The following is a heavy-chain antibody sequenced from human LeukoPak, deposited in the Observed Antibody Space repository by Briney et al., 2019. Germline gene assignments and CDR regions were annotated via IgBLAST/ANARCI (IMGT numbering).Heavy chain of an antibody. J-gene: IGHJ6*03. Sequence: SETLSLTCTVSGGSISSYYWSWIRQPPGKGLEWIGGIYYSGSPNYNPSLKSRVTISVDTSKNQFSLKLSSVTAADTAVYYCARTTEGGYTYGYFYYYYMDVWGKGTTVTISS. CDR2: IYYSGSP. D-gene: IGHD5-18*01. V-gene: IGHV4-59*01. CDR3: ARTTEGGYTYGYFYYYYMDV. CDR1: GGSISSYY.